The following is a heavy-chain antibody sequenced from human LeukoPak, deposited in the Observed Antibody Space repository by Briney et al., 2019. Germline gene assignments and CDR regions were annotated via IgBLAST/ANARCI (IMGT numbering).Heavy chain of an antibody. Sequence: PSQTLSLTCTVSGGSISSGGYYWSWIRQHPGKGLEWIGYIYYSGSTNYNPSLKSRVTISVDTSKNQFSLKLSSVTAADTAVYYYAMIPYYDFWSGYYTGYFQHWGQGTLVTVSS. J-gene: IGHJ1*01. D-gene: IGHD3-3*01. CDR3: AMIPYYDFWSGYYTGYFQH. CDR1: GGSISSGGYY. V-gene: IGHV4-61*08. CDR2: IYYSGST.